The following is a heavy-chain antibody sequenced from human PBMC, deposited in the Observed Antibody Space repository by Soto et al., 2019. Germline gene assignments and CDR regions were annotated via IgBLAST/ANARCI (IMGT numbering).Heavy chain of an antibody. CDR1: GYTFTSYG. J-gene: IGHJ4*02. V-gene: IGHV1-18*01. Sequence: QVQLVQSGAEVKKPGASVKVSCKASGYTFTSYGISWVRQAPGQGLEWMGWISAYNGNTNYAQKLQGRVTMTTDTSTSTADMELRSLRADDTAVYYCARGSVTMVRGVMLDYWGQGTLVTVSS. CDR2: ISAYNGNT. CDR3: ARGSVTMVRGVMLDY. D-gene: IGHD3-10*01.